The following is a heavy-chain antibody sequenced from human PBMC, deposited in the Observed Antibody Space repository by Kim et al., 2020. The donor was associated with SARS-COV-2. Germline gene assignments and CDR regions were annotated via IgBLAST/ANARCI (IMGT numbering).Heavy chain of an antibody. CDR3: VKTTMGRGGIFDY. J-gene: IGHJ4*02. Sequence: YADDVKGRFTVTRDNSKNTLYHQTTSLSPEDTAVYFFVKTTMGRGGIFDYWGQGTLVTVSS. D-gene: IGHD3-10*01. V-gene: IGHV3-64D*06.